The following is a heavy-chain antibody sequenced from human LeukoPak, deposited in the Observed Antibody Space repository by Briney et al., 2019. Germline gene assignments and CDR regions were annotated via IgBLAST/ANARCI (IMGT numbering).Heavy chain of an antibody. D-gene: IGHD2-2*01. CDR3: ARDPSNSRGWFDP. V-gene: IGHV4-38-2*02. CDR2: IYHSGST. CDR1: GYSISSGYY. Sequence: KPSETLSLTCTVSGYSISSGYYWGWIRQPPGKGLGWIGSIYHSGSTYYNPSLKSRVTISVDRSKNQFSLNLRSVSAADTAVYYCARDPSNSRGWFDPWGQGTLVTVSS. J-gene: IGHJ5*02.